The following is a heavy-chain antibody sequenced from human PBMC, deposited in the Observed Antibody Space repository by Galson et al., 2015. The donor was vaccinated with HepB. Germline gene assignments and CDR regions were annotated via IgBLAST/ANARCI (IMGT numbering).Heavy chain of an antibody. D-gene: IGHD6-6*01. CDR2: ISFYNGNA. V-gene: IGHV1-18*01. CDR3: ARARYSSSPPDY. Sequence: SVKVSCKASGYSFRNYGISWVRQGPGQGLEWMGWISFYNGNANYAQNIQGRVTMTTDTSTTTAYMELKSLRSDDTAVYYCARARYSSSPPDYWGQGTLVSVSS. J-gene: IGHJ4*02. CDR1: GYSFRNYG.